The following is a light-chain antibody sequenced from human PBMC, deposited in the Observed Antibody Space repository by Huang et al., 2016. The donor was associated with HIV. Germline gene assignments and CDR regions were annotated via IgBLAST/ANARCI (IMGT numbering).Light chain of an antibody. Sequence: DIQMTQSPSSLSASVGDRVTITCQASQDISNYLSWYQHKPGRAPKPLIFDASSLEKGVPSRFSGSGSGTYVTLTIASLQSEDVATYYCQHYDDPYTFGQGTKLEIK. CDR2: DAS. CDR3: QHYDDPYT. V-gene: IGKV1-33*01. CDR1: QDISNY. J-gene: IGKJ2*01.